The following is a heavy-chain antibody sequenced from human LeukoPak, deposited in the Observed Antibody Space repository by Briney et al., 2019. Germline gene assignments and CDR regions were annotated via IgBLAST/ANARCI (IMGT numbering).Heavy chain of an antibody. CDR3: ARHSRIADLDY. V-gene: IGHV4-4*09. Sequence: PSETLSLTCTVSGDSISSSYWTWIRQTPGKGLEWIGYISASGNTNYNPSLKSRIIISVDMSKNQFSLKLSSVTAADTAVYYCARHSRIADLDYWGQGTLVTVSS. J-gene: IGHJ4*02. CDR2: ISASGNT. CDR1: GDSISSSY. D-gene: IGHD6-13*01.